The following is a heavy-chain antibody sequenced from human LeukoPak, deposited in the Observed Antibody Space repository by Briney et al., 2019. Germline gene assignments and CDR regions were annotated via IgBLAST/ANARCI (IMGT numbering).Heavy chain of an antibody. Sequence: SETLSLTCTVSGGSISSYYWSWIRQPPGKGLEWIGYIYYSGSTNYNPSLKSRVAISVDTSKNQFSLKLSSVTAADTAVYCCAREGTTVTHDDAFDIWGQGTMVTVSS. J-gene: IGHJ3*02. V-gene: IGHV4-59*01. D-gene: IGHD4-17*01. CDR2: IYYSGST. CDR1: GGSISSYY. CDR3: AREGTTVTHDDAFDI.